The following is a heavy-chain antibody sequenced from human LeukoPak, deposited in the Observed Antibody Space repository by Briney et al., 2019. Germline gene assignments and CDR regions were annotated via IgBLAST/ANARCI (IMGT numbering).Heavy chain of an antibody. CDR2: IKGEIDGGAT. Sequence: PGGSLRLSCAASGFTFSSYSMNWVRQAPGKGLEWVGRIKGEIDGGATDYATPVKGRFFISRDNSKDTLYLQMTSLRSEDTAVYYCSTERNWEQLRPYGMDIWGQGTTVTVSS. V-gene: IGHV3-15*07. CDR1: GFTFSSYS. CDR3: STERNWEQLRPYGMDI. D-gene: IGHD1-26*01. J-gene: IGHJ6*02.